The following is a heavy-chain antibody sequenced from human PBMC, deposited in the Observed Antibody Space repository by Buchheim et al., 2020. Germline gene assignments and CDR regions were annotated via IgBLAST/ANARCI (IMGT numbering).Heavy chain of an antibody. CDR1: GYTFTGYY. CDR3: ARRYSSSWYRGPMVLDP. V-gene: IGHV1-2*02. J-gene: IGHJ5*02. D-gene: IGHD6-13*01. CDR2: INPNSGGT. Sequence: QVQLVQSGAEVKKPGASVKVSCKASGYTFTGYYMHWVRQAPGQGLEWMGWINPNSGGTNYAQKFQGRITMTRDTSISTAYMELSRLRSDDTAVYYCARRYSSSWYRGPMVLDPWGQGTL.